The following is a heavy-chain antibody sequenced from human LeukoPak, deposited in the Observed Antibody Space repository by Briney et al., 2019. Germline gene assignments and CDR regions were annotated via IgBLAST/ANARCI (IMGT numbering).Heavy chain of an antibody. CDR2: IIPIFGTA. V-gene: IGHV1-69*13. CDR1: GGTFISYA. CDR3: ARDARGAAAADDAFDI. D-gene: IGHD6-13*01. J-gene: IGHJ3*02. Sequence: SVKVSCKASGGTFISYAISWVRQAPGQGLEWMGGIIPIFGTANYAQKFRGRVTITADESTSTAYMELSSLRSEDTAVYYCARDARGAAAADDAFDIWGQGTMVTVSS.